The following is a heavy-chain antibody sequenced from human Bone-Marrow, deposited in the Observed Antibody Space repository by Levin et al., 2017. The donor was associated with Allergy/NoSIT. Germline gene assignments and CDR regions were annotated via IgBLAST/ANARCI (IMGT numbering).Heavy chain of an antibody. J-gene: IGHJ4*02. CDR3: ARGDYGDKIDS. CDR2: ISTNTGDP. CDR1: GYSFTDYA. Sequence: ASVKVSCKASGYSFTDYAITWVRQAPGQGLEWVGWISTNTGDPTYAQVFTGRFVFSLDTSISTAYVEISSLKSEDTAVYYCARGDYGDKIDSWGQGTLVTVSS. D-gene: IGHD4-17*01. V-gene: IGHV7-4-1*02.